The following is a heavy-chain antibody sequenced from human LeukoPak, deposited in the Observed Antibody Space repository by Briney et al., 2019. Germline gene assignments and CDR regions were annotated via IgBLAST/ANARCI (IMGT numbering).Heavy chain of an antibody. D-gene: IGHD4-17*01. CDR3: ARALDYGDKLDY. CDR1: GDSISSYY. CDR2: IYYSGST. Sequence: SESLSLTCTVPGDSISSYYWSWIRQPPGKGLEWIGYIYYSGSTTYNPSLKSRVTISVDTSKNQFSLKLTSVTAADTAVYYCARALDYGDKLDYWGQGTLVTVSS. J-gene: IGHJ4*02. V-gene: IGHV4-59*01.